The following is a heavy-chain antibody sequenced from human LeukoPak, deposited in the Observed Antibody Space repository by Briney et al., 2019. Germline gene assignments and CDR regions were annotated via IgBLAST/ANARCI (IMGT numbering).Heavy chain of an antibody. J-gene: IGHJ3*01. CDR1: GASMNGYF. CDR2: VSHTGAT. Sequence: SETLSPTCSLSGASMNGYFWNWVRQTPEKGLEWIGYVSHTGATTSNPTLKSRVSITIDTSKSQISLTMTSVTAADSALYYCARDRRGSFYTFDLWGPGTIVSVS. V-gene: IGHV4-59*01. CDR3: ARDRRGSFYTFDL. D-gene: IGHD1-26*01.